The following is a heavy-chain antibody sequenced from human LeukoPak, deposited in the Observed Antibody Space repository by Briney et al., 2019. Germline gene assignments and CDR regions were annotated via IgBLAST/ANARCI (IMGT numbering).Heavy chain of an antibody. CDR2: INPSGGST. CDR1: GYTFISYY. D-gene: IGHD2-21*02. CDR3: ARGCGGGCSTRWFDP. J-gene: IGHJ5*02. Sequence: ASVKVSCKASGYTFISYYMHWVRQAPRQGLEWMGIINPSGGSTSYAQKFQGRVTMTRDTSASTVYMELNNLRSEDTAVYYCARGCGGGCSTRWFDPWGQGTLVTVSS. V-gene: IGHV1-46*01.